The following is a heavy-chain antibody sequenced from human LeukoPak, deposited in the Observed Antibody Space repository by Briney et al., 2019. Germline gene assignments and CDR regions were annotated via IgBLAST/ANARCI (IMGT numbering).Heavy chain of an antibody. D-gene: IGHD3-10*01. CDR1: GSTFGDYA. CDR2: IRSKAYGGTT. Sequence: GGSLRLSCTASGSTFGDYAMSWFRQAPGKGLEWVGFIRSKAYGGTTEYAASVKGRFTISRDDSKSIAYLQMNSLKTEDTAVYYCTRDFTPYYGSGSYYKGTYYFDYWGQGTLVTVSS. V-gene: IGHV3-49*03. CDR3: TRDFTPYYGSGSYYKGTYYFDY. J-gene: IGHJ4*02.